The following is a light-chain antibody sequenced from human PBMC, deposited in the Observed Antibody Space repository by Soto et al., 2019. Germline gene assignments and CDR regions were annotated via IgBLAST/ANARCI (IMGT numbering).Light chain of an antibody. CDR1: SGDVGGYNY. CDR3: SSYTSSTTLV. J-gene: IGLJ2*01. Sequence: QAVLTQPASVSGSPGQSITISCTGTSGDVGGYNYVSWYQQHPGKAPKLMIYDVGNRPSGVSNRFSGSKSGNTASLTISGLQAEDEADYYCSSYTSSTTLVFGGGTKLTVL. CDR2: DVG. V-gene: IGLV2-14*01.